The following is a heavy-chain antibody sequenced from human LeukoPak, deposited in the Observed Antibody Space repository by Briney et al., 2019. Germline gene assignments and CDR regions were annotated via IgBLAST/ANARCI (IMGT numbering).Heavy chain of an antibody. Sequence: SETLSLTCAVSGGSISSSNWWSWVRQPPGQGLEWIGEIYHSGSTSYNPSLRSRVTMSVDKPKNQFSLKLSSVTAADTAVYYCARSGWHVDYWGQGTLVTVSS. V-gene: IGHV4-4*02. CDR2: IYHSGST. CDR3: ARSGWHVDY. D-gene: IGHD6-19*01. J-gene: IGHJ4*02. CDR1: GGSISSSNW.